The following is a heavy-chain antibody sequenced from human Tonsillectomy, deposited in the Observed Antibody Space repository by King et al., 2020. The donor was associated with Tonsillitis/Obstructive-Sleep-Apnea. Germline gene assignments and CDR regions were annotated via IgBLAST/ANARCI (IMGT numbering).Heavy chain of an antibody. CDR3: GRESGRGWYFDI. Sequence: VQLVESGGGLVQPGGSLRLSCAASGFTFSSYDMHWVRQATGKGLEWVSAISTAGDPCYPGSGKGRFNVSRENAKNSLYLQMNSLRAGDKAVYYCGRESGRGWYFDIWGRGTPVTVS. V-gene: IGHV3-13*05. J-gene: IGHJ2*01. CDR1: GFTFSSYD. D-gene: IGHD1-1*01. CDR2: ISTAGDP.